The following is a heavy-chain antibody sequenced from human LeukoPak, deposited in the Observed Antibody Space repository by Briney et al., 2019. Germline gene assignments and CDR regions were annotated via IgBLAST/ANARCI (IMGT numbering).Heavy chain of an antibody. J-gene: IGHJ4*02. V-gene: IGHV3-7*01. CDR2: IKQDGSET. Sequence: PGGSLRLSCAASEFTFSNYWMSWVRQAPGKGLEWVADIKQDGSETFYVDSVKGRFAISRDNAKKVLYLQMNNLRAEDTAVYYCASEGVNCGSTSCLGDHWGQGTLVTVSS. CDR3: ASEGVNCGSTSCLGDH. CDR1: EFTFSNYW. D-gene: IGHD2-2*01.